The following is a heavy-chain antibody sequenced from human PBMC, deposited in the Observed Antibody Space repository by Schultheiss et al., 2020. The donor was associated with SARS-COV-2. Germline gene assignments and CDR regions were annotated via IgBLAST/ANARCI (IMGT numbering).Heavy chain of an antibody. CDR3: ARDFTANFDY. CDR2: INGHGSSA. J-gene: IGHJ4*02. Sequence: GGSLRLSCAASGFTFSSYWMHWVRQAPGKGLVWVSHINGHGSSATYADSVKGRFTISRDNAKNTLYLQMNSLRAEDTAVYYCARDFTANFDYWGQGTLVTVSS. V-gene: IGHV3-74*01. CDR1: GFTFSSYW.